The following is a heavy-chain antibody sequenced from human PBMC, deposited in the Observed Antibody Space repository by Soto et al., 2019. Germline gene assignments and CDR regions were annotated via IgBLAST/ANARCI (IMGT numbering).Heavy chain of an antibody. CDR2: IYYSGST. J-gene: IGHJ4*02. CDR1: GGSISRYY. Sequence: PSETLSLTCTVSGGSISRYYWTWFRQPPGKGLEWIGYIYYSGSTNYNPSLKSRVTISVDTSKNQFSLKLSSVTAADTAVYYCACRNDYGDYEYFDYWGQGTLVTVSS. V-gene: IGHV4-59*01. CDR3: ACRNDYGDYEYFDY. D-gene: IGHD4-17*01.